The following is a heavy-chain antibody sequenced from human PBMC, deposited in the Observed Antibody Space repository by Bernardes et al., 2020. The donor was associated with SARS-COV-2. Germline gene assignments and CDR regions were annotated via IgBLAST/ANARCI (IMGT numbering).Heavy chain of an antibody. CDR3: ARRLPVRGVEYNWFDP. V-gene: IGHV7-4-1*02. CDR2: INTNTGNP. J-gene: IGHJ5*02. D-gene: IGHD3-10*01. Sequence: ASVQVSCKASGYTFTSYGMNWVRQAPGQGLEWMGWINTNTGNPMYAQGFTGRFVFSLDTSVSTAYLQITSVEPEDTAVYYCARRLPVRGVEYNWFDPWGQGTLVTVSS. CDR1: GYTFTSYG.